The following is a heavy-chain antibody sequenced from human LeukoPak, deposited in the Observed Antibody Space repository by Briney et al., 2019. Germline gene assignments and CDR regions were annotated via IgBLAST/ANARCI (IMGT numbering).Heavy chain of an antibody. J-gene: IGHJ4*02. CDR1: GFTFSNYA. CDR3: AKDLRGYTYISGSFFHY. V-gene: IGHV3-23*01. Sequence: PGGSLRLSCAASGFTFSNYAMSWVRQAPGKGLEWVSTINGDGGSTYYADSVRGRFTISRDNSKNTLSLQMNSLRAEDTAVYYCAKDLRGYTYISGSFFHYWGQGTLVTVSS. D-gene: IGHD5-18*01. CDR2: INGDGGST.